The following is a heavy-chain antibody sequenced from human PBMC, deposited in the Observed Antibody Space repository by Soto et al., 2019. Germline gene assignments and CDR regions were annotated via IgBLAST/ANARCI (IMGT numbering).Heavy chain of an antibody. V-gene: IGHV1-2*04. CDR1: GYTFTGYY. CDR3: ARVVQSGGDSYYYGMAV. J-gene: IGHJ6*02. D-gene: IGHD3-10*01. Sequence: ASVKVSCKASGYTFTGYYMHWVRQAPGQGLEWMGWINPNSGGTNYAQKFQGWVTMTRDTSISTAYMELSRLRSDDTAVYYCARVVQSGGDSYYYGMAVWGQGTTVTVSS. CDR2: INPNSGGT.